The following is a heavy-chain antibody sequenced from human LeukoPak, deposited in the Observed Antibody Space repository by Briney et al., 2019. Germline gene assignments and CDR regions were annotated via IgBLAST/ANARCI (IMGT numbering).Heavy chain of an antibody. D-gene: IGHD4-17*01. CDR1: GFTFSSYG. V-gene: IGHV3-30*18. Sequence: PGGSLRLSCAASGFTFSSYGMHWVRQAPGKGLEWVAVISYDGSNKYYADSVKGRFTISRDNSKNTLYLQMNSLRAEDTAVCYCAKGGYGDPDFDYWGQGTLVTVSS. J-gene: IGHJ4*02. CDR3: AKGGYGDPDFDY. CDR2: ISYDGSNK.